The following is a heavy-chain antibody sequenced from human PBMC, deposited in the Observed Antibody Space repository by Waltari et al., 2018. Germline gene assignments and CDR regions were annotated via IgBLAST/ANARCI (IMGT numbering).Heavy chain of an antibody. J-gene: IGHJ4*02. D-gene: IGHD3-10*01. CDR1: GFTFSSYS. Sequence: EVQLVESGGGLVKPGGSLRLSCAASGFTFSSYSMNWVRQAPGKGLEWVSSISSSSSYIYYADSVKGRFTISRDNAKNSLYLQMNSLRAEDTAVYYCATYGSGSYYPDYWGQGTLVTVSS. V-gene: IGHV3-21*01. CDR3: ATYGSGSYYPDY. CDR2: ISSSSSYI.